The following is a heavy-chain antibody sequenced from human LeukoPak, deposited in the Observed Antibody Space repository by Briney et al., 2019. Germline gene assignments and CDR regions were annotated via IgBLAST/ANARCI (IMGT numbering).Heavy chain of an antibody. CDR1: GGSISSYY. Sequence: PSETLSLTCTVSGGSISSYYWSWIRQPPGKGLEWNGYIYYSGSTNYNPSLKSRVTISVDTSKNQFSLKLSSVTAADTAVYYCARGYYYDSSGSYYFDYWGQGTLVTVSS. CDR3: ARGYYYDSSGSYYFDY. V-gene: IGHV4-59*01. CDR2: IYYSGST. D-gene: IGHD3-22*01. J-gene: IGHJ4*02.